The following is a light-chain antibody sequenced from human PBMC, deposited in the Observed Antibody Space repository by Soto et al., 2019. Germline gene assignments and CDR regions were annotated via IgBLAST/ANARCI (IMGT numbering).Light chain of an antibody. CDR3: HQFGSSPPAFT. V-gene: IGKV3-20*01. J-gene: IGKJ2*01. CDR1: LSVSSSY. Sequence: EIVLTQSPGTLSLSPGERATLSCRASLSVSSSYLAWYQQKPGQAPRLLIYGASIRATGIPDRFSGSGSGTDFTLTISRLEPEDFAVYYCHQFGSSPPAFTFGQGTKLEI. CDR2: GAS.